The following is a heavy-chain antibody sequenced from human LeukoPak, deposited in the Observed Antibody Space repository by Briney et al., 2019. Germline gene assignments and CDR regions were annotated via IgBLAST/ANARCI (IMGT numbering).Heavy chain of an antibody. D-gene: IGHD1-26*01. CDR2: ISSSSSTI. Sequence: PGGSLRLSCAASGFTFSSYGIHWVRQAPGKGLEWVSYISSSSSTIYYADSVKGRFTISRDNAKNSLYLQLNSLRAEDTAVYYCARSLVVGATCPYHWGQGTLVTVSS. CDR3: ARSLVVGATCPYH. V-gene: IGHV3-48*01. CDR1: GFTFSSYG. J-gene: IGHJ5*02.